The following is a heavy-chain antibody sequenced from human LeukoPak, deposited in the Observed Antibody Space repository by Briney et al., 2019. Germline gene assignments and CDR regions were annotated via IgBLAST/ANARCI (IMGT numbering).Heavy chain of an antibody. Sequence: GRSLRLSCAASGFTVDDYAMHWVRQAPGKGLEWVSGISWNSGSIGYADSVKGRFTISRDNAKNSLYLQMNSLRAEDTALYYCAKGVGYCYDTVAAHWGQGTLVTVSS. CDR1: GFTVDDYA. CDR2: ISWNSGSI. D-gene: IGHD3-22*01. CDR3: AKGVGYCYDTVAAH. V-gene: IGHV3-9*01. J-gene: IGHJ4*02.